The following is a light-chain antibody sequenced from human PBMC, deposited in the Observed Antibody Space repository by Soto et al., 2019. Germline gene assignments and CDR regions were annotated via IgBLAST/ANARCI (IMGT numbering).Light chain of an antibody. CDR3: CSYAGSSTFSYV. V-gene: IGLV2-23*02. CDR2: EVG. Sequence: QSALTQPASVSGSPGQSITISCTGTSSDVGSYNLVSWYQQHPGKAPKLMIYEVGKRPSGVSNRFSGSKSGNTAPLTISGLQAEDEADYYCCSYAGSSTFSYVFGTGTKLTVL. J-gene: IGLJ1*01. CDR1: SSDVGSYNL.